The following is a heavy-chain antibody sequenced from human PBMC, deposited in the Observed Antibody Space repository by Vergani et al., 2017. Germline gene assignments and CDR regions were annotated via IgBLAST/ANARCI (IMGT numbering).Heavy chain of an antibody. CDR3: ARCPSTRYCSGGSCYRNWFDP. CDR2: ISAYNGNT. CDR1: GYTFTSYG. J-gene: IGHJ5*02. Sequence: QVQLVQSGAEVKKPGASVKVSCKASGYTFTSYGISWVRQAPGQGLEWMGWISAYNGNTNYAQKLQGRVTMTTDTSTSTAYMELRSLRSDDTAVYYCARCPSTRYCSGGSCYRNWFDPWGQGTLVTVSS. V-gene: IGHV1-18*01. D-gene: IGHD2-15*01.